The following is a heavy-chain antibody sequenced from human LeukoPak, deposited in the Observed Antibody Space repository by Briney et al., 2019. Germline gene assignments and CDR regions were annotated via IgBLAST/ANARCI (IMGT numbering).Heavy chain of an antibody. CDR1: GGTFSSYA. CDR2: IIPIFGTA. CDR3: ARGRSVVTAISVFDY. J-gene: IGHJ4*02. D-gene: IGHD2-21*02. V-gene: IGHV1-69*13. Sequence: ASVKVSCKASGGTFSSYAISWVRQAPGQGLEWMGGIIPIFGTANYAQKFQGRVTITADESTSTAYMELSSLRSEDTAVYYCARGRSVVTAISVFDYWGQGTLVTVPS.